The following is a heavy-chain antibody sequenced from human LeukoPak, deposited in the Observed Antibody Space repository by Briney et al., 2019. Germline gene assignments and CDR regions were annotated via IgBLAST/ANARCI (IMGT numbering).Heavy chain of an antibody. CDR3: ARGGRELLAMIVSADAFDI. J-gene: IGHJ3*02. Sequence: PSETLSLTCAVYGGSFSGYYWSWIRQPPGKGLEWIGEINHSGSTNYNPSLKSRVTISVDTSKNQFSLKLSSVTAADTAVYYCARGGRELLAMIVSADAFDIWGQGTMVTVSS. D-gene: IGHD3-22*01. CDR2: INHSGST. CDR1: GGSFSGYY. V-gene: IGHV4-34*01.